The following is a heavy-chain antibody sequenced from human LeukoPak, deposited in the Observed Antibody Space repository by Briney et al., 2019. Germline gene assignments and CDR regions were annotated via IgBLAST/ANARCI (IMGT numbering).Heavy chain of an antibody. Sequence: PSETLSLTCIVSDYSISNGYYWGWIRQPPGKGLQWIGSIYHFGSTYHNPSLKSRVTISVDTSKNQFSLKLSSVTAADTAVYYCARGSNYYDSGKGWFDPWGQGTLVTVSS. J-gene: IGHJ5*02. V-gene: IGHV4-38-2*02. CDR3: ARGSNYYDSGKGWFDP. CDR1: DYSISNGYY. CDR2: IYHFGST. D-gene: IGHD3-10*01.